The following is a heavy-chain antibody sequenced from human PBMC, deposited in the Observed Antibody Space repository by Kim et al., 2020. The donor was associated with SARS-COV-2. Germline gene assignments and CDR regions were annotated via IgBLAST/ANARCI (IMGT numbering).Heavy chain of an antibody. CDR2: INDDGTKT. V-gene: IGHV3-74*01. CDR1: GFTFSTYW. Sequence: GGSLRLSCAASGFTFSTYWMHWVRQVPGKGLVWVSRINDDGTKTTYADSVKGRFTVSRDDTKNTLYLQMNSLRAEDTAVYYCARDQSGPGHTIDYWGQGTLVSLSS. CDR3: ARDQSGPGHTIDY. J-gene: IGHJ4*02. D-gene: IGHD3-3*01.